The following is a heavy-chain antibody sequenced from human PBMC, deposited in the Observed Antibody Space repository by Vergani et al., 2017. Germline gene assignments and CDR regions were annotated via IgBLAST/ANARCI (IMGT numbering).Heavy chain of an antibody. CDR1: GFTFSSYS. Sequence: EVQLVESGGGLVQPGGSLRLSCAASGFTFSSYSMNWVRQAPGKGLEWVSYISSSSSTIYYADSVKGRFTISRDNAKNSLYLQMNSLRAEDTAVYYCARDPDGPXYYDSSGYYGYFDYWGQGTLVTVSS. CDR3: ARDPDGPXYYDSSGYYGYFDY. D-gene: IGHD3-22*01. CDR2: ISSSSSTI. V-gene: IGHV3-48*01. J-gene: IGHJ4*02.